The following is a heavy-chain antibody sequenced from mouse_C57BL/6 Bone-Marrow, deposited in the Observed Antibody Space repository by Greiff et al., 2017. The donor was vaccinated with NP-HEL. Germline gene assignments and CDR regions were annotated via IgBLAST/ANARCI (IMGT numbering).Heavy chain of an antibody. CDR2: ISYDGSN. J-gene: IGHJ4*01. CDR1: GYSITSGYY. D-gene: IGHD1-1*01. CDR3: ARVRYYGRDYYAMDY. V-gene: IGHV3-6*01. Sequence: EVQLMESGPGLVKPSQSLSLTCSVTGYSITSGYYWNWIRQFPGNKLEWMGYISYDGSNNYNPSLKNRISITRDTSKNQFFLKLNSVTTEDTATYYCARVRYYGRDYYAMDYWGQGTSVTVSS.